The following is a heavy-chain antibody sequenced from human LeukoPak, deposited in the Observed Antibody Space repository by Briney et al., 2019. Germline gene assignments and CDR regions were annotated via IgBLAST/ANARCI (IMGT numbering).Heavy chain of an antibody. CDR3: ARRDSSSWYDSGYFQH. Sequence: SGTLSLTCAVSGGSISSSNWWSWVRQPPGKGLEWIGEIYHSGSTNYNPSLKSRVTISVDKSKNQFSLKLSSVTAADTAVYYCARRDSSSWYDSGYFQHWGQGTLVTVSS. D-gene: IGHD6-13*01. CDR2: IYHSGST. V-gene: IGHV4-4*02. CDR1: GGSISSSNW. J-gene: IGHJ1*01.